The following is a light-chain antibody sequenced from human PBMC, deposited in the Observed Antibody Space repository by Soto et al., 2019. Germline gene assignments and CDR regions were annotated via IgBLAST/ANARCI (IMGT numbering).Light chain of an antibody. Sequence: EIVITQSPVTLSVSPGERATLSCRASQSVSSNLAWYQQKPGQAPRLLMYDASTRATGIPARFSGSGSGTEFTLTISSLQSADFAVYYCQQYNNWAITFGQGTRLEIK. J-gene: IGKJ5*01. CDR2: DAS. CDR3: QQYNNWAIT. V-gene: IGKV3-15*01. CDR1: QSVSSN.